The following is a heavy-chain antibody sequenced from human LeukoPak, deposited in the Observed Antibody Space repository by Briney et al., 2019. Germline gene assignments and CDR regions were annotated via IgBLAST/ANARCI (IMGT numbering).Heavy chain of an antibody. CDR3: ARTGADYFDY. Sequence: GSLRLPCAASGFTFSSYWMSWVRQAPGKGLEWIGEINHSGNTNYNPSLKSRVTISVDTSKNQFSLKLSSVTAADTAVYYCARTGADYFDYWGQGTLVTVSS. CDR1: GFTFSSYW. D-gene: IGHD1-14*01. V-gene: IGHV4-34*01. J-gene: IGHJ4*02. CDR2: INHSGNT.